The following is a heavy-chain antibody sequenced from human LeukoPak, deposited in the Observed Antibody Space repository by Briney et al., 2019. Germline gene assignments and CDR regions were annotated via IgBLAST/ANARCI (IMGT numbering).Heavy chain of an antibody. D-gene: IGHD5-18*01. Sequence: SETLPLTCAVYGGSFSGYYWSWIRQPPGKGLEWIGEINHSGSTNYNPSLKSRVTISVDTSKNQFSLKLSSVTAADTAVYYCARGIGGYSYGPADWFDPWGQGTLVTVSS. V-gene: IGHV4-34*01. J-gene: IGHJ5*02. CDR3: ARGIGGYSYGPADWFDP. CDR2: INHSGST. CDR1: GGSFSGYY.